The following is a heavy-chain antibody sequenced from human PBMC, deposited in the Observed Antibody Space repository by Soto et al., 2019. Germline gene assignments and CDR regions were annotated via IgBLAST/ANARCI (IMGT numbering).Heavy chain of an antibody. D-gene: IGHD6-13*01. CDR2: IYPGDSDT. V-gene: IGHV5-51*01. CDR3: ARHWSQAAAAGYDAFDI. J-gene: IGHJ3*02. CDR1: GFSFTSYW. Sequence: EVQLVQSGAEVKKPGESLKISCKGSGFSFTSYWIGWVRQMPGKGLEWMGIIYPGDSDTRYSPSFQGQVTISADKSISTAYLQWSSLKASDTAMYYCARHWSQAAAAGYDAFDIWGQGTMVTVSS.